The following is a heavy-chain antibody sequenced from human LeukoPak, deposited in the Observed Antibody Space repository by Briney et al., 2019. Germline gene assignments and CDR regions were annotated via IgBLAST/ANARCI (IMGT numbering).Heavy chain of an antibody. J-gene: IGHJ6*02. CDR2: IIPIFGTA. CDR1: GGTFSSYA. CDR3: ARRGYSYGYEQDYYYGMDV. D-gene: IGHD5-18*01. Sequence: SVKVSCKASGGTFSSYAISWVRQAPGQGLEWMGGIIPIFGTASYAQKFQGRVTITADESTSTAYMELSSLRSEDTAVYYCARRGYSYGYEQDYYYGMDVWGQGTTVTVSS. V-gene: IGHV1-69*01.